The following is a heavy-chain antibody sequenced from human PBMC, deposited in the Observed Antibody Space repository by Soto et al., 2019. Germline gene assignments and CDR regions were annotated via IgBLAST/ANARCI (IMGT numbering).Heavy chain of an antibody. Sequence: PGGSLRLSCAASGFTFSSYAMNWVRQAPGKGLEWVSGISGSGGTAYSADSVKGRFTISRDNPKNTLYLQMNSLRAEDTAVYYCAKDLEPDVFGEWAHYYYGMDVWGQGTAVTVSS. V-gene: IGHV3-23*01. CDR1: GFTFSSYA. J-gene: IGHJ6*02. CDR2: ISGSGGTA. D-gene: IGHD3-10*01. CDR3: AKDLEPDVFGEWAHYYYGMDV.